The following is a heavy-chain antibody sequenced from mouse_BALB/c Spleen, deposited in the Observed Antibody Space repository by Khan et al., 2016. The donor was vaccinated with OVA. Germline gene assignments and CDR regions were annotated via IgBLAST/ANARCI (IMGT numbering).Heavy chain of an antibody. CDR2: ISSGGHYT. J-gene: IGHJ3*01. V-gene: IGHV5-6*01. CDR1: GFTFSTYG. D-gene: IGHD1-1*01. CDR3: ARLAYYYNSEGFAY. Sequence: EVELVESGGDLVKPGGSLKLSCAASGFTFSTYGMSWVRQTPDKRLEWVATISSGGHYTYYPDSVKGRFTISRDNAKSTLYLQMSSLKSDNTAIYYCARLAYYYNSEGFAYWGQGTLVTVSA.